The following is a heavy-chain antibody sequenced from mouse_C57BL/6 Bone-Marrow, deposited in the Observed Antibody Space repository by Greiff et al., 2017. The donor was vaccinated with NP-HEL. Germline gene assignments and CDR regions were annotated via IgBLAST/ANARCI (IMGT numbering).Heavy chain of an antibody. J-gene: IGHJ4*01. V-gene: IGHV5-6*01. CDR3: ARELHYYGSSYYAMDY. CDR1: GFTFSSYG. Sequence: EVKVVESGGDLVKPGGSLKLSCAASGFTFSSYGMSWVRQTPDKRLEWVATISSGGSYTYYPDSVTGRFTISSDNAKNALYLQMRSLKAEDTAMDYGARELHYYGSSYYAMDYGGQGTSVTVSA. D-gene: IGHD1-1*01. CDR2: ISSGGSYT.